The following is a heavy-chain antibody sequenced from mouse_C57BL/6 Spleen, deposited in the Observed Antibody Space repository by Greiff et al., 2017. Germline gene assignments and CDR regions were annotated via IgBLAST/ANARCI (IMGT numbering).Heavy chain of an antibody. CDR3: ARDYYGSSSYWYFDV. V-gene: IGHV1-72*01. Sequence: QVHVKQSGAELVKPGASVKLSCKASGYTFTSYWMHWVKQRPGRGLEWIGRIDPNSGGTKYNEKFKSKATLTVDKPSSTAYMQLSSLTSEDSAVYYCARDYYGSSSYWYFDVWGTGTTVTVSS. J-gene: IGHJ1*03. CDR1: GYTFTSYW. D-gene: IGHD1-1*01. CDR2: IDPNSGGT.